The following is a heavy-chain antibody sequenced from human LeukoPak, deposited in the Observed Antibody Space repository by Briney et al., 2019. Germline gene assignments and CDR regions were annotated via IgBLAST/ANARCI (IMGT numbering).Heavy chain of an antibody. CDR3: AKKDYYDSSGYYDY. Sequence: GGSLRLSCAASGFTFSSYAMSWVRQAPGKGLELVSAISGSGGSTYYADSVKGRFTISRDNSKNTLYLQMNSLRAEDTAVYYCAKKDYYDSSGYYDYWGQGTLVTVSS. V-gene: IGHV3-23*01. CDR2: ISGSGGST. J-gene: IGHJ4*02. D-gene: IGHD3-22*01. CDR1: GFTFSSYA.